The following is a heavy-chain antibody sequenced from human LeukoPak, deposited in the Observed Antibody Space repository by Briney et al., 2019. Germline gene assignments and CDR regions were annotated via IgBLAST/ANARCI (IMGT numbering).Heavy chain of an antibody. Sequence: GASVKVSCKASGYTFTSYGISWVRQGPGQGLEWMGWISAYNSNTNYAQKLQGRVTMTTDTSTSTAYMELRSLRSDDTAVYYCARAIPRGFPNNRFIAAAADNFDYWGQGTLVTVSS. J-gene: IGHJ4*02. V-gene: IGHV1-18*01. D-gene: IGHD6-13*01. CDR3: ARAIPRGFPNNRFIAAAADNFDY. CDR2: ISAYNSNT. CDR1: GYTFTSYG.